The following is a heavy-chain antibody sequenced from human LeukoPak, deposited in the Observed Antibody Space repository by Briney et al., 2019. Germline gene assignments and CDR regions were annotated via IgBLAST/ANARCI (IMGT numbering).Heavy chain of an antibody. D-gene: IGHD3-22*01. CDR3: AKAAYYDRSGYLGT. V-gene: IGHV3-23*01. CDR1: GFTVSSYA. CDR2: ISAGGGST. Sequence: GGSLRLCCAASGFTVSSYAMSWVRQAPGKGLEWVSTISAGGGSTYYADSVKGRFTISRDNSKNTLYLQMNSLRAEDTAVYYCAKAAYYDRSGYLGTWGQGTLVTVSS. J-gene: IGHJ5*02.